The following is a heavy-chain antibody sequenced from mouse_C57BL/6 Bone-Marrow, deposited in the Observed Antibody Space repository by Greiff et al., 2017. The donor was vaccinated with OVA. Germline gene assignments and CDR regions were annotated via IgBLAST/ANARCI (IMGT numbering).Heavy chain of an antibody. V-gene: IGHV1-54*01. D-gene: IGHD1-1*01. Sequence: QVQLQQSGAELVRPGTSVKVSCKASGYAFTNYLIEWVKQRPGQGLEWIGVINPGSGGTNYNEKFKGKATLTADKSSSTAYMQLSSLTSEDSAVYFCASRYSTVVARDFYYWGQGTTLTVSS. J-gene: IGHJ2*01. CDR3: ASRYSTVVARDFYY. CDR1: GYAFTNYL. CDR2: INPGSGGT.